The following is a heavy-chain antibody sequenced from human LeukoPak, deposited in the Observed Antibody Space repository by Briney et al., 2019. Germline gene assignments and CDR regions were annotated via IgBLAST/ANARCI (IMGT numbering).Heavy chain of an antibody. CDR2: INPNSGGT. Sequence: ASVKVSCKASGYTFTGYYMHWVRQAPGHGLEWMGWINPNSGGTNYAQKFQGRVTMTRDTSISTAYMELSRLRSDDTAVYYCARLLSYYYYGMDVWGQGTTVTVSS. V-gene: IGHV1-2*02. J-gene: IGHJ6*02. D-gene: IGHD2-15*01. CDR3: ARLLSYYYYGMDV. CDR1: GYTFTGYY.